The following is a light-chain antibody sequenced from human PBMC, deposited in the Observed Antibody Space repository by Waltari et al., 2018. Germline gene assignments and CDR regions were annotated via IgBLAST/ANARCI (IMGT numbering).Light chain of an antibody. CDR2: STN. V-gene: IGLV8-61*01. Sequence: QPVVTQEPSFSVSPGGTVTHTCGLSSGSVSTSYDPSWYQQTPGPAPRTLIYSTNTRSSGVPDRFSGSILGNKAALTITGAQADDESDYYCVLYMGSGSVVFGGGTKLTVL. CDR3: VLYMGSGSVV. J-gene: IGLJ2*01. CDR1: SGSVSTSYD.